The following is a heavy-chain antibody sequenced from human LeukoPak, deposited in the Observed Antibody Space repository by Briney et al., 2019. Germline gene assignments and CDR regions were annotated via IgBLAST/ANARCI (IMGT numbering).Heavy chain of an antibody. CDR3: ATWLYYYDSSGYYNY. CDR2: IIPIFGTA. J-gene: IGHJ4*02. CDR1: GYTFTNYG. Sequence: ASVKVSCKASGYTFTNYGITWVRQAPGQGLEWMGGIIPIFGTANYAQKFQGRVTITADESTSTAYMELSSLRSEDTAVYYCATWLYYYDSSGYYNYWGQGTLVTVSS. V-gene: IGHV1-69*13. D-gene: IGHD3-22*01.